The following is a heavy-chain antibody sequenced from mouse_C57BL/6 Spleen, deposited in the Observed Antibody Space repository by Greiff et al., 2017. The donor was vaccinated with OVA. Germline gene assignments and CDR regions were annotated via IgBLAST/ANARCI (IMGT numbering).Heavy chain of an antibody. J-gene: IGHJ1*03. CDR3: ARDGYGNWYFDV. D-gene: IGHD2-10*02. CDR1: GFTFSSYA. CDR2: ISDGGSYT. Sequence: VDSLGGLVKPGGSLKLSCAASGFTFSSYAMSWVRQTPEKRLEWVATISDGGSYTYYPDNVKGRFTISRDNAKNNLYLQMSHLKSEDTAMYYCARDGYGNWYFDVWGTGTTVTVSS. V-gene: IGHV5-4*01.